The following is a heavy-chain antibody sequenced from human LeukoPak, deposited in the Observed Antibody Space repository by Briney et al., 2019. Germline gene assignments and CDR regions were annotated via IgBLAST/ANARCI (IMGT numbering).Heavy chain of an antibody. J-gene: IGHJ4*02. D-gene: IGHD3-10*01. CDR3: ARDYLSGGGFDY. CDR2: ISSSGSTI. CDR1: GFTFSSYE. V-gene: IGHV3-48*03. Sequence: GGSLRLSCAASGFTFSSYEMNWVRQAPGKGLEWVSYISSSGSTIYYADSVKGRFTISRDNAKNSLYLQMNNLRAEDTAVYYCARDYLSGGGFDYWGQGTLVTVSS.